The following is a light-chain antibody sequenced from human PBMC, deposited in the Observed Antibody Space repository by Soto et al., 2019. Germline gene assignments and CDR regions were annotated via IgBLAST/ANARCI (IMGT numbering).Light chain of an antibody. V-gene: IGLV2-14*01. Sequence: QSALTQPASVSGSPGQSITISCTGTSSDVGGYNYVSWYQQHPGKAPKLMIYDVSNRPSGVSNHFSGSKSGNTASLTISGLQAEDEADYYCSSYTSSSTLEVFGTGTKVTVL. CDR3: SSYTSSSTLEV. CDR1: SSDVGGYNY. J-gene: IGLJ1*01. CDR2: DVS.